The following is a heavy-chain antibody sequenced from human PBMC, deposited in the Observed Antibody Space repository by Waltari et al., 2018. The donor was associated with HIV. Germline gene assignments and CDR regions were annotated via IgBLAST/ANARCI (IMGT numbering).Heavy chain of an antibody. CDR3: ARGRPRVTMVVVTTGGAFDI. J-gene: IGHJ3*02. Sequence: QVQLQQWGAGLLKPSETLSLTCAVYGGSFSGYYWNWIRQSPGKRLEWIGEINHSGSTNYNPSLKSRVSVSLDMSKNQFSLRLTSVTAADTAVYYCARGRPRVTMVVVTTGGAFDIWGQGTMVTVSS. D-gene: IGHD2-21*02. CDR1: GGSFSGYY. V-gene: IGHV4-34*02. CDR2: INHSGST.